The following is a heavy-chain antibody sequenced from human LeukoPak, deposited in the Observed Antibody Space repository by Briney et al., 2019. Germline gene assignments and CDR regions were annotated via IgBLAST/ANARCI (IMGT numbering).Heavy chain of an antibody. CDR2: INHSGST. CDR1: GGSFSGYY. Sequence: PSETLSLTCAVYGGSFSGYYWSWIRQPPGKGLEWIGEINHSGSTNYNPSLKSRVTISVDTSKNQFSLKLSSVTAADTAVYYCARGPRLLDTAMAHYYYYMDVWGKGTTVTVSS. V-gene: IGHV4-34*01. D-gene: IGHD5-18*01. CDR3: ARGPRLLDTAMAHYYYYMDV. J-gene: IGHJ6*03.